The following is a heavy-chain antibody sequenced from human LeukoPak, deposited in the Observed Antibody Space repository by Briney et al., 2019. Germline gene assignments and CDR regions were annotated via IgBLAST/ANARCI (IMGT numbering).Heavy chain of an antibody. CDR2: ISYDGSNK. Sequence: GGSLRLSCAASGFTFSSYAMHWVRQAPGNGLEWVAVISYDGSNKYYADSVKGRFTISRDNSKNALYLQMNSLRAEDTAVYYCARARVVRGVFDYWGQGTLVTVSS. V-gene: IGHV3-30-3*01. CDR3: ARARVVRGVFDY. D-gene: IGHD3-10*01. CDR1: GFTFSSYA. J-gene: IGHJ4*02.